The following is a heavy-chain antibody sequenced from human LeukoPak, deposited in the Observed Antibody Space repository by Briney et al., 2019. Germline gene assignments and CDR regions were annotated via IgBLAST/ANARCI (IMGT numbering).Heavy chain of an antibody. CDR3: ARYHSSGLVH. CDR1: GGSISSYY. J-gene: IGHJ4*02. Sequence: SETLSLTCTVSGGSISSYYWSWIRQPPGKGLEWIGNIYYTGSTSYNPSLKSRVTISVDTSKNQFSLKLTSVTAADTAVYYCARYHSSGLVHWGQGTLVTVSS. V-gene: IGHV4-59*08. D-gene: IGHD6-19*01. CDR2: IYYTGST.